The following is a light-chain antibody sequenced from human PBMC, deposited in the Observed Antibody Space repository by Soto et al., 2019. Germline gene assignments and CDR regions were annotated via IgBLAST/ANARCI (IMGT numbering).Light chain of an antibody. V-gene: IGLV1-44*01. Sequence: QSALTQPPSASGTPGQGVTISCSGSSSNIGSNTVNWYQQLPGTAPKLLIYSNNQRPSGVPDRFSGSKSGTSASLAISGLQSEDEADYYCAAWDDSLNGPVFGGGTKLTVL. J-gene: IGLJ2*01. CDR1: SSNIGSNT. CDR3: AAWDDSLNGPV. CDR2: SNN.